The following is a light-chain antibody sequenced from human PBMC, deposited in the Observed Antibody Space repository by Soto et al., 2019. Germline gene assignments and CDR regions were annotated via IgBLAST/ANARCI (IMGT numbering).Light chain of an antibody. J-gene: IGKJ5*01. V-gene: IGKV1-39*01. Sequence: DSQMTHSPSALSASLGYIVTITCRASQSISSYLNWYHQKPGKASKLLIYAASSLQSGVPSRFSGSGSGTDFTLTISSLQPEDFATYYCQQSYSTTITFGQGTRLEIK. CDR3: QQSYSTTIT. CDR1: QSISSY. CDR2: AAS.